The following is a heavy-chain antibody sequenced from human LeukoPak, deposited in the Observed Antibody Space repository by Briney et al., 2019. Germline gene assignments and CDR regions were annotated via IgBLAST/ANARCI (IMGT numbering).Heavy chain of an antibody. CDR3: AREEVTTPHYFDY. D-gene: IGHD4-17*01. V-gene: IGHV1-69*05. CDR1: GGTFSSYA. Sequence: SVKVSCKASGGTFSSYAISWVRQAPGQGLEWMGRIIPIFGTANYAQKFQGRVTIITDESTSTAYMELSSLRSEDTAVYYCAREEVTTPHYFDYWGQGTLVTVSS. J-gene: IGHJ4*02. CDR2: IIPIFGTA.